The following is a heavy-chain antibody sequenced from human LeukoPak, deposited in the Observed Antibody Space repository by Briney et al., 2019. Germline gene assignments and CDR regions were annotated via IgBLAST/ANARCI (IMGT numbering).Heavy chain of an antibody. J-gene: IGHJ4*02. CDR2: IYTSGTT. Sequence: SETLSLTCTVSGGSISNGIYYWSWIRQPAGKGLEWIGRIYTSGTTNYNPSLKSRVTISADTSKNQFSLKLNSVTAADTAVYYCAREVGTNFDYWGQGTLVTVSS. CDR3: AREVGTNFDY. V-gene: IGHV4-61*02. CDR1: GGSISNGIYY. D-gene: IGHD1-1*01.